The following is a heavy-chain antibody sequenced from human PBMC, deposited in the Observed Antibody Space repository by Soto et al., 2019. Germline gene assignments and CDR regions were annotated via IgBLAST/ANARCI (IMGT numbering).Heavy chain of an antibody. CDR3: ARVERGNATTVVDAFDI. V-gene: IGHV4-34*01. J-gene: IGHJ3*02. Sequence: QVQLQQWGAGLLKPSETLSLTCAVYGGFVSSGSYYWSWIRQPPGKGLEWIGEMSHSGGTHFNPSLKSRGTVSVDTSKNQFSLKMSSVTAADTALYYCARVERGNATTVVDAFDIWGPGTMVTVSS. CDR1: GGFVSSGSYY. CDR2: MSHSGGT. D-gene: IGHD1-1*01.